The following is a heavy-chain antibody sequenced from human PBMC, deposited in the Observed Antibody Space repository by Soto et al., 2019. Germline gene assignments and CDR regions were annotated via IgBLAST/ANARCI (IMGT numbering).Heavy chain of an antibody. V-gene: IGHV3-9*01. CDR2: ISWNSGSI. CDR3: AKAVSGSIAVAGSVQGGFDY. CDR1: GFTFDDYA. Sequence: GGSLRLSCAASGFTFDDYAMHWVRQAPGKGLEWVSGISWNSGSIGYADSVKGRFTISRDNAKNSLYLQMNSLRAEDTALYYCAKAVSGSIAVAGSVQGGFDYWGQGTLVTVSS. D-gene: IGHD6-19*01. J-gene: IGHJ4*02.